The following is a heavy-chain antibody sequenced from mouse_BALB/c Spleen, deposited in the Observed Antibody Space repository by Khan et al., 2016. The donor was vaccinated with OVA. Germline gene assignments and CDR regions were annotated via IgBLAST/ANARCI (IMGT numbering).Heavy chain of an antibody. V-gene: IGHV1S137*01. CDR3: ARGGRFAY. CDR1: GYTFTDYA. J-gene: IGHJ3*01. D-gene: IGHD3-3*01. Sequence: QVRLQQSGAELVRPGVSVKLSCKGSGYTFTDYAMHWMKQSHAKSLEWIGVISTYYGHVTYNQKFKGKATMTVDKSSTTAYMELDRLTSEDSSIYYCARGGRFAYWGQGTLVTVSA. CDR2: ISTYYGHV.